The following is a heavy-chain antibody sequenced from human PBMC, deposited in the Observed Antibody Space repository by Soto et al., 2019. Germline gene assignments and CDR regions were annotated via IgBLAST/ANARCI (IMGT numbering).Heavy chain of an antibody. CDR3: ARSGVVGPLAAAGTGGPPDYYYYYGMDF. D-gene: IGHD6-13*01. Sequence: ASVKVSCKASGYTFTSYGISWVRQAPGQGLEWMGWISAYNGNTNYAQKLQGRVTMTTDTSTSTAYMELRSLRSDDTAVYYCARSGVVGPLAAAGTGGPPDYYYYYGMDFWGQGTTVTVSS. CDR2: ISAYNGNT. CDR1: GYTFTSYG. V-gene: IGHV1-18*01. J-gene: IGHJ6*02.